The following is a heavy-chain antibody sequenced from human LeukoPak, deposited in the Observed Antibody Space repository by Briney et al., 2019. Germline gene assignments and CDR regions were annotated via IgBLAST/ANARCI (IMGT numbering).Heavy chain of an antibody. CDR1: GYTFTTYY. J-gene: IGHJ4*02. D-gene: IGHD4-17*01. CDR2: INPSGGAT. Sequence: GASVKVSCKAPGYTFTTYYMHWVRQAPGQGLEWMGIINPSGGATTYAQKFQGRVTMTRDTSTSTVYMELSSLRSEDTAVYYCARMGRDYGDFDYWGQGTLVTVSS. V-gene: IGHV1-46*01. CDR3: ARMGRDYGDFDY.